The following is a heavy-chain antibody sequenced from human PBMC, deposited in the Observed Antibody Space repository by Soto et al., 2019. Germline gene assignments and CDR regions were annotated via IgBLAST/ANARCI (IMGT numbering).Heavy chain of an antibody. CDR1: GYTFTSYA. CDR2: INAGNGNT. D-gene: IGHD2-8*01. Sequence: ASVKVSCKASGYTFTSYAMHWVRQAPGQRLEWMGWINAGNGNTKYSQKFQGRVTITRDTSASTAYMELSSLRSEDTAVYYCARAAEGFIVLIVYATGRAFDIWGQGTKVTVSS. V-gene: IGHV1-3*01. CDR3: ARAAEGFIVLIVYATGRAFDI. J-gene: IGHJ3*02.